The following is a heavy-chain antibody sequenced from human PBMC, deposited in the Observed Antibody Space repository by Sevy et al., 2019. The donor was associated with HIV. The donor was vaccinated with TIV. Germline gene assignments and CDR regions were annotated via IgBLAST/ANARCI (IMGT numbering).Heavy chain of an antibody. CDR2: IYSGVTT. D-gene: IGHD3-22*01. CDR3: ARLSVYYYDSSGYYTTGNAFDI. Sequence: GGSLRLSCAASGFTVSNSCMSWVRQAPGKGLEWVSIIYSGVTTSYADPVRGRFTISRDNSKNTLSLQMNSLRAEDTAVYYCARLSVYYYDSSGYYTTGNAFDIWGQGTMVTVSS. V-gene: IGHV3-53*01. J-gene: IGHJ3*02. CDR1: GFTVSNSC.